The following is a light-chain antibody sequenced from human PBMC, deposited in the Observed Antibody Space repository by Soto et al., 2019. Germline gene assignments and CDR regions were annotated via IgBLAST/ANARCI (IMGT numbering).Light chain of an antibody. J-gene: IGKJ4*01. CDR3: QQYSTHPLT. CDR2: RAS. Sequence: DIHMTQTPSTRSASVGNIFTMTCRASQSITNSLAWYQQKPGKAPKLPTYRASALQSGVPSRSSGSGPGTESTLTIDSLHPDDFPTFSCQQYSTHPLTFGEGTK. CDR1: QSITNS. V-gene: IGKV1-5*03.